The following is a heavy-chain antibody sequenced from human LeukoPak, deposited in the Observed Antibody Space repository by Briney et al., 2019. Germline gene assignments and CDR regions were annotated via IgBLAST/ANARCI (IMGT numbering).Heavy chain of an antibody. Sequence: PSETLSLTCAVSGGSISSGGYSWSWIRQPPGKGLEWIVNIYHTGSTYYNPSLKSRVTISVGTSKNQFSLKLSSVTAADTAVYYCVRSSSSIFDYWGQGTLVTVSS. J-gene: IGHJ4*02. CDR2: IYHTGST. CDR3: VRSSSSIFDY. CDR1: GGSISSGGYS. V-gene: IGHV4-30-2*01. D-gene: IGHD6-6*01.